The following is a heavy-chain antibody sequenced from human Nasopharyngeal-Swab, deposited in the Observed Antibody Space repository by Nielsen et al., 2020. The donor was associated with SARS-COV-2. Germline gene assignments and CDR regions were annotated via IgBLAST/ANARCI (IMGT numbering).Heavy chain of an antibody. CDR1: GGSISSYY. D-gene: IGHD3-22*01. J-gene: IGHJ5*02. CDR3: ARDYDYYDSSGNSNWFDP. Sequence: SETLSLTCTVSGGSISSYYWSWIRQPAGKGLEWIGRIYTSGSTNYNPSLKSRVTMSVDTSKNQFSLKLSSVTAADTAVYYYARDYDYYDSSGNSNWFDPWGQGTLVTVSS. CDR2: IYTSGST. V-gene: IGHV4-4*07.